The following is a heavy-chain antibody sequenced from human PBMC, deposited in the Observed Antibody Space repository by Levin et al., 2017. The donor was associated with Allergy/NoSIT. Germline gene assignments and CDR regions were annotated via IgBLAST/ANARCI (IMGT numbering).Heavy chain of an antibody. D-gene: IGHD5-18*01. J-gene: IGHJ4*02. Sequence: ASVKVSCKASGYTFTSRYMHWIRQASGQGLEWLGFINPSRGDTTYAQDFKGRVTMTRDTSKSTVYMELSSLRSDDTAVYYCAKFCDYSYGSLCRWGQGTLVTVSS. CDR2: INPSRGDT. V-gene: IGHV1-46*01. CDR1: GYTFTSRY. CDR3: AKFCDYSYGSLCR.